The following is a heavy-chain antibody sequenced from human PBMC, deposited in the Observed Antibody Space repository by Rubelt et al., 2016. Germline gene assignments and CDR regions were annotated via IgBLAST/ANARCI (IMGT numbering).Heavy chain of an antibody. CDR2: VNHAAVT. CDR1: GGSFSGYY. J-gene: IGHJ3*02. Sequence: QVKLQESGPGLVKPSETLSLTCAVYGGSFSGYYWSWIRQPPGKGLEWIGDVNHAAVTVYSPSLKSRVTISLDTSKNHFSLRLGSVTAAVTAVYYCARVAPQDYYDSSVGDAFDIWGQGTMVTVSS. D-gene: IGHD3-22*01. CDR3: ARVAPQDYYDSSVGDAFDI. V-gene: IGHV4-34*01.